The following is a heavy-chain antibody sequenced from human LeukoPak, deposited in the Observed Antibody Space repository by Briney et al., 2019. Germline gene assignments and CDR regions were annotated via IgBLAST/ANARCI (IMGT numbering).Heavy chain of an antibody. J-gene: IGHJ5*02. CDR2: IGYGGADS. D-gene: IGHD6-13*01. CDR3: ARMVAAAGPNWFDP. V-gene: IGHV3-23*01. Sequence: PGGSLRLSCTVSGFTLSSYEMTWFRQAPGKGLEWVSSIGYGGADSHYADSVKGRFTISRDNSKNTLYLQLSSLRADDTAVYYCARMVAAAGPNWFDPWGQGTLVTVSS. CDR1: GFTLSSYE.